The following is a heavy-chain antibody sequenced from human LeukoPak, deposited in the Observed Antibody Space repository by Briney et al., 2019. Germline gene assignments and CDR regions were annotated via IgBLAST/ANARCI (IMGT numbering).Heavy chain of an antibody. J-gene: IGHJ4*02. CDR3: AKNGGIYDYVWGSYRYYFDY. CDR2: ISGSGGST. V-gene: IGHV3-23*01. Sequence: GRSLRLSCAASGFTFDDYAMHWVRQAPGKGLEWVSAISGSGGSTYYADSVKGRFTISRDNSKNTLYLQMNSLRAEDTAVYYCAKNGGIYDYVWGSYRYYFDYWGQGTLVTVSS. D-gene: IGHD3-16*02. CDR1: GFTFDDYA.